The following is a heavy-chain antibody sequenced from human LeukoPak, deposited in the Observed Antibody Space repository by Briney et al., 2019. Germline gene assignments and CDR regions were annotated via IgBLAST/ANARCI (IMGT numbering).Heavy chain of an antibody. J-gene: IGHJ4*02. Sequence: SETLSLTCTVSGGSISSHYWTWIRQPPGKGLEWIGYIYYRGGANYNPSLQSRVTISVDTSKDQFSLKVTSVTAADTAVYYWARYDVDMATHIWGQGTLVSVSS. D-gene: IGHD5-24*01. CDR2: IYYRGGA. CDR3: ARYDVDMATHI. V-gene: IGHV4-59*11. CDR1: GGSISSHY.